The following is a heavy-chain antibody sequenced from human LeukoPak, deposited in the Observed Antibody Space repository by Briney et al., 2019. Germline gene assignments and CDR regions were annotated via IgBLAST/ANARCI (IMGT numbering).Heavy chain of an antibody. V-gene: IGHV3-74*01. CDR3: ASGRSGGI. D-gene: IGHD3-3*01. J-gene: IGHJ3*02. CDR1: GFTLSSYW. CDR2: INTDGSTT. Sequence: PGGSLRLSCAASGFTLSSYWMHWVRQAPGKGLVWVSRINTDGSTTSYAASVKGRFTISRDNAKNTLYLQMNRLRAEDTAVYYCASGRSGGIWGQGTMFTVSS.